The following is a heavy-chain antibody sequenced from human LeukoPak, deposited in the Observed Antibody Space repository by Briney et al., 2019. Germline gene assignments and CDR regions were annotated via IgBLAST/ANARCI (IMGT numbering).Heavy chain of an antibody. D-gene: IGHD5-24*01. J-gene: IGHJ4*02. CDR1: GGSISSYY. CDR2: IYYSGST. CDR3: ARLSRDGYNSDY. V-gene: IGHV4-59*01. Sequence: SETLSLTCTVSGGSISSYYWSWIRRPPGKGLEWIGYIYYSGSTNYNPSLKSRVTISVDTSKNQFSLKLSSVTAADTAVYYCARLSRDGYNSDYWGQGTLVTVSS.